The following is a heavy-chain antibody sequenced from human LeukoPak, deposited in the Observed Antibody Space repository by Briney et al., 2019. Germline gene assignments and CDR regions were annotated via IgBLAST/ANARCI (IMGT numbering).Heavy chain of an antibody. CDR2: FYTSGTS. Sequence: SETLFLTCTVSGASFSSYYWSWIRQPAGKGLEWIGRFYTSGTSTYNPSLKSRVTMSEDTSKNQFSLKLSSVTAADTAVYYCARDNYSNYGLFDYWGQGTLVTVSS. D-gene: IGHD4-11*01. CDR1: GASFSSYY. J-gene: IGHJ4*02. V-gene: IGHV4-4*07. CDR3: ARDNYSNYGLFDY.